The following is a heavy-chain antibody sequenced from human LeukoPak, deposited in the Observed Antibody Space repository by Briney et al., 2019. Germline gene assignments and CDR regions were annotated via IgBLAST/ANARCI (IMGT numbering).Heavy chain of an antibody. V-gene: IGHV1-69*04. J-gene: IGHJ6*02. CDR3: ARDPSVPVIAVAGELYYYYYGMDV. CDR1: GGTFSSYA. CDR2: IIPILGIA. Sequence: ASVKVSCKASGGTFSSYAISWVRQAPGQGLEWMGRIIPILGIANYAQKFQGRVTITADKSTSTAYMELSSLRSEDTAVYYCARDPSVPVIAVAGELYYYYYGMDVWGQGTTVTVSS. D-gene: IGHD6-19*01.